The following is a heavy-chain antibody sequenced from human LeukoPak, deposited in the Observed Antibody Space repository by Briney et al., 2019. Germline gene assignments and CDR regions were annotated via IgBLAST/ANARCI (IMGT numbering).Heavy chain of an antibody. CDR3: ARLTMVRGVRRYY. J-gene: IGHJ4*02. V-gene: IGHV3-21*01. Sequence: GGSLRLSCAASGFTFSSYNMNWVRQAPGKGREWVSSISSISSYIYYADSVKGRFTISRDNAKNSPYLQMHSLRAEDTAVYYCARLTMVRGVRRYYWGQGTLVTVSS. CDR2: ISSISSYI. CDR1: GFTFSSYN. D-gene: IGHD3-10*01.